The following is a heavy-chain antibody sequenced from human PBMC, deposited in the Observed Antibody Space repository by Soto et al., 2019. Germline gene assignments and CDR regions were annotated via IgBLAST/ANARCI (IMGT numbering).Heavy chain of an antibody. J-gene: IGHJ4*02. Sequence: GGSLRLSCAASGFTFSSYAMSWVRQAPGKGLGWVSAISGSGGSTYYADSVKGRFTISRDNSKNTLYLQMNSLRAEDTAVYYCAKYDFWSGSNFDYWGQGTLVTVSS. CDR1: GFTFSSYA. CDR3: AKYDFWSGSNFDY. D-gene: IGHD3-3*01. V-gene: IGHV3-23*01. CDR2: ISGSGGST.